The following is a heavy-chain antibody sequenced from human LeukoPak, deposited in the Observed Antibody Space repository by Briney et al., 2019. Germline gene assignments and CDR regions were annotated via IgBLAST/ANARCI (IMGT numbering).Heavy chain of an antibody. CDR3: ARPDGSGSYYSY. D-gene: IGHD3-10*01. CDR2: IYGSGST. Sequence: SETLSLTCTVSGGSIRSYWSWIRQPAGKGLEWIGRIYGSGSTDYNPSLKSRVTMSIDTSKNQFSLNLISVTAADTAVYYCARPDGSGSYYSYWGQGTLVTVSS. CDR1: GGSIRSY. J-gene: IGHJ4*02. V-gene: IGHV4-4*07.